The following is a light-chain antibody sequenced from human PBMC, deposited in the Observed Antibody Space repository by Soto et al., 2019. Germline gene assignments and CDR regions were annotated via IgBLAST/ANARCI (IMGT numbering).Light chain of an antibody. Sequence: DIQMTQSPSSLSASVGDRVTITCRASQNIGNYLHWYQQQPGKAPKLLTYSVSTSQTGVPSRFSGSGCGTDFTITISSLQPEDSSTFYCQQSYNDPTWTFGQGTKVEIK. J-gene: IGKJ1*01. CDR2: SVS. V-gene: IGKV1-39*01. CDR1: QNIGNY. CDR3: QQSYNDPTWT.